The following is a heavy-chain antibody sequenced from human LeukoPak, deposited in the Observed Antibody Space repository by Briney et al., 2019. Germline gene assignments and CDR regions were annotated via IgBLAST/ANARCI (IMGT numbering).Heavy chain of an antibody. V-gene: IGHV1-8*03. CDR2: MNPNSGNT. J-gene: IGHJ4*02. CDR1: GYTFTSYD. CDR3: ARGRSPFDY. Sequence: ASVKVSCKASGYTFTSYDINWVRQATGQGLEWMGWMNPNSGNTGYAQKFQGRVTITRDTSINTAYLELSSLRSEDTAVYYCARGRSPFDYWGQGTLVTVSS.